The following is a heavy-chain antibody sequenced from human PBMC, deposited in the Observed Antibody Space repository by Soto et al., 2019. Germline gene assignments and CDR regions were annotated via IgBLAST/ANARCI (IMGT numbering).Heavy chain of an antibody. D-gene: IGHD6-13*01. CDR1: GYSFTSYA. J-gene: IGHJ4*02. V-gene: IGHV1-3*01. CDR2: INAGNGNT. CDR3: ARAKGKWYSSSPPFDY. Sequence: GASVKVSCKASGYSFTSYAMHWVRQAPGQRLEWMGWINAGNGNTKYSQKFQGRVTITRDTSAGTAYMELSSLRSEDTAVYYCARAKGKWYSSSPPFDYWGQGTLVTVSS.